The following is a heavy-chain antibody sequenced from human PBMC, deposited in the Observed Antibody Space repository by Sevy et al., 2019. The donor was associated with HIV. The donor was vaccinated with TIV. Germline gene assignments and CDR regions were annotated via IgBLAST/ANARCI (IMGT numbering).Heavy chain of an antibody. CDR2: ISSSSSYI. D-gene: IGHD2-2*02. CDR1: GFTFSSYS. Sequence: GGSLRLSCAASGFTFSSYSMNWVRQAPGKGLEWVSSISSSSSYIYYADSVKGRFTISRDNAKNSLYLQMNSLRAEDTAVYYGAGPNPGLDCSSTSCYTTVDVWGKGTTVTVSS. J-gene: IGHJ6*04. CDR3: AGPNPGLDCSSTSCYTTVDV. V-gene: IGHV3-21*01.